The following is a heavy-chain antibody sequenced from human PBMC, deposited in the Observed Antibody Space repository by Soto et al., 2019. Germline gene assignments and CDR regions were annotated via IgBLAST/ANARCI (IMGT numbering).Heavy chain of an antibody. CDR2: IYPGDSDT. CDR1: GYSFTSYW. J-gene: IGHJ1*01. Sequence: PGESLKISCQGSGYSFTSYWIGWVRQMPGKGLEWMGIIYPGDSDTRYSPTFQGQVTISADKFISTAYLQWSSLKASDSSMYYCAKVDGDYDERYFQHWGQGTLVTVSS. D-gene: IGHD4-17*01. CDR3: AKVDGDYDERYFQH. V-gene: IGHV5-51*01.